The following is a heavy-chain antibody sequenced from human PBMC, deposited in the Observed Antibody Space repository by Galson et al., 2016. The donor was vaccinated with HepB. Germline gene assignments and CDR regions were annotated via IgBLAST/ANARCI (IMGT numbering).Heavy chain of an antibody. V-gene: IGHV1-2*02. CDR1: GLSFIGYH. D-gene: IGHD4-17*01. CDR2: INLSSGGT. J-gene: IGHJ4*02. Sequence: SVKVSCKASGLSFIGYHMYWVRQAPGQGLEWMGWINLSSGGTNYAQKFQGRVTMTRDTSINTAYMEVSRLRSDDTAVYYCAREAGDYGAPDYWGQGTLVTVSS. CDR3: AREAGDYGAPDY.